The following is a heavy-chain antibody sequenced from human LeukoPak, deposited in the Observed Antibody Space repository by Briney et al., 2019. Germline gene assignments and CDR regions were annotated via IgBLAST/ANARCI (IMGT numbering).Heavy chain of an antibody. J-gene: IGHJ4*02. CDR1: GFGVSSNY. CDR2: IYTAGSA. V-gene: IGHV3-66*02. D-gene: IGHD6-13*01. CDR3: ARTGIAGTQIDY. Sequence: RGSLRLSCEASGFGVSSNYMSWVRQAPGKGLEWVSIIYTAGSAYYADSVKGRFTISRDNSKNTLYLQMNSLRAEDTAVYYCARTGIAGTQIDYWGQGTLVTVSS.